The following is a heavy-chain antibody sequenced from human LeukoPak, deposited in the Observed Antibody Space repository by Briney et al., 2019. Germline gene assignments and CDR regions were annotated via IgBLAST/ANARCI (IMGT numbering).Heavy chain of an antibody. D-gene: IGHD3-22*01. CDR3: ARGPWVEYYDSSGYYVYAFDI. J-gene: IGHJ3*02. Sequence: GASVKVSCKASGYTFTSYYVHWVRHAPGQGLEWMGIINPSGGSTSYAQKFQGRVTMTRDTSTSTVYMELSSLRSEDTAVYYCARGPWVEYYDSSGYYVYAFDIWGQGTMVTVSS. V-gene: IGHV1-46*01. CDR2: INPSGGST. CDR1: GYTFTSYY.